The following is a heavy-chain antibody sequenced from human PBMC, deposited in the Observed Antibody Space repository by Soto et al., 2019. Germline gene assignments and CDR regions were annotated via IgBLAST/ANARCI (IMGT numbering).Heavy chain of an antibody. CDR1: GFTFSSYS. CDR2: ISSSSSTI. CDR3: ARDPFSSSPNWFDP. Sequence: GGSLRLSCAASGFTFSSYSMNWVRQAPGKGLEWVSYISSSSSTIYYADSVKGRFTISRDNAKDSLYLQMNSLRAEDTAVYYCARDPFSSSPNWFDPWGQGTLVTVSS. D-gene: IGHD6-13*01. J-gene: IGHJ5*02. V-gene: IGHV3-48*04.